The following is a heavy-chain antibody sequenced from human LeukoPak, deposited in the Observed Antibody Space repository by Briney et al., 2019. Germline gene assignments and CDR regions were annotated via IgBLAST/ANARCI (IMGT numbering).Heavy chain of an antibody. V-gene: IGHV3-21*06. D-gene: IGHD3-22*01. Sequence: PGGSLRLSCVASGFIFSTYAMSWIRQAPGKGLEWVSSIDSSTDYIFYADSVKGRFTISRDDAKNSLFLQMNSLRVEDSAVYYCARGPYYYDSSGYLRYYFDSWGQGTLVTVSS. CDR3: ARGPYYYDSSGYLRYYFDS. CDR2: IDSSTDYI. CDR1: GFIFSTYA. J-gene: IGHJ4*02.